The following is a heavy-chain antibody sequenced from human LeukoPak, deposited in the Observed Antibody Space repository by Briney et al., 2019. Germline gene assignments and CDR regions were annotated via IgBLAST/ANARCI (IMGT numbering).Heavy chain of an antibody. CDR1: GFTFNIYN. CDR2: ISSTSMFI. CDR3: ARPPTDYRRHFYFDY. V-gene: IGHV3-21*01. D-gene: IGHD3-16*02. Sequence: PGGSLRLSCAGSGFTFNIYNMNWVRQAPGKGLEWVSSISSTSMFIYYADSLKGRFTISRDNAKNSVYLQMNSLRAEDTAVYYCARPPTDYRRHFYFDYWAREPWSPSPQ. J-gene: IGHJ4*02.